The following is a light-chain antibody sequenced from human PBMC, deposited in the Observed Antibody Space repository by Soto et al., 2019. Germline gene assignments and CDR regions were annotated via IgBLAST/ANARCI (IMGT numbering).Light chain of an antibody. CDR2: GAS. CDR3: QQYAASPRT. V-gene: IGKV3-20*01. CDR1: QSVSNNY. J-gene: IGKJ1*01. Sequence: VVLTQSAGTLSLYPRERATLSCRASQSVSNNYLAWYQHKPGQAPRLLIYGASNRAPGIPDRLSGSGSGPDFTLTISRLEPEDFAVYYCQQYAASPRTFGQGTLVEVK.